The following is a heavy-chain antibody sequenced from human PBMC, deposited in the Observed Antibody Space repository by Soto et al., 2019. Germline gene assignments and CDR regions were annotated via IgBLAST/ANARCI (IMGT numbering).Heavy chain of an antibody. CDR2: ISYDGSNK. CDR3: ARDLYYYDSSGYGY. V-gene: IGHV3-30-3*01. CDR1: GFTFSSYA. Sequence: GGSLRLSCAASGFTFSSYAMHWVRQAPGKGLEWVAVISYDGSNKYYADSVKGRFTISRDNSKNTLYLQMNSLRAEDTAVYYCARDLYYYDSSGYGYWGQGTLVTVSS. D-gene: IGHD3-22*01. J-gene: IGHJ4*02.